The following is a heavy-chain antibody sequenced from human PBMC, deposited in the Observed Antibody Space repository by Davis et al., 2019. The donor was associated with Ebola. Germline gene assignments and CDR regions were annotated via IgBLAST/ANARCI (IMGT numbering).Heavy chain of an antibody. CDR3: ARRILWFGESPTYYFDY. CDR1: GYSFTSYW. Sequence: GESLKISCKGSGYSFTSYWISWVRQAPGQGLEWMGIINPSGGSTSYAQKFQGRVTMTRDTSTSTVYMELSSLRSEDTAVYYCARRILWFGESPTYYFDYWGQGTLVTVSS. D-gene: IGHD3-10*01. J-gene: IGHJ4*02. V-gene: IGHV1-46*01. CDR2: INPSGGST.